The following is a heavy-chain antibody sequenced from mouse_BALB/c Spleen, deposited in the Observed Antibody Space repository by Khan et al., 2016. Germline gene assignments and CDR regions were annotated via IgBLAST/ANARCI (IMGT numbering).Heavy chain of an antibody. CDR2: IRTQSNNLST. V-gene: IGHV10-1*02. D-gene: IGHD1-1*01. J-gene: IGHJ1*01. CDR3: VRQNLRWYFDV. CDR1: GFTFNTYA. Sequence: EVELVESGGGLVQPKGSLKLSCAASGFTFNTYAMDWVRQAPGKGLEWVARIRTQSNNLSTYYADSVNDRFTISRDDSQSMLYLQMNNLKTEDTAMYYCVRQNLRWYFDVWGAGTTVTVSS.